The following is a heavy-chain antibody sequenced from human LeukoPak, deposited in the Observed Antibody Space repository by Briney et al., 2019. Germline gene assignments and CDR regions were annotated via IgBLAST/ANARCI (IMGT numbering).Heavy chain of an antibody. J-gene: IGHJ4*02. D-gene: IGHD2-8*01. Sequence: GGSLRLSCAASGFTFSSYSMNWVRQAPGRGLEWVSSISSSSSYIYYADSVKGRFTISRDNAKNSLYLQMNSLRAEDTAVYYCARRLGYCTNGVCYTGDYWGQGTLVTVSS. CDR1: GFTFSSYS. CDR2: ISSSSSYI. CDR3: ARRLGYCTNGVCYTGDY. V-gene: IGHV3-21*01.